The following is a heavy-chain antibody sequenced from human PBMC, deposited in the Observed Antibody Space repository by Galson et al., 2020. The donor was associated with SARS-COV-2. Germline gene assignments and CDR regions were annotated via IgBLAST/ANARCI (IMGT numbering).Heavy chain of an antibody. CDR2: MHPNSGNT. D-gene: IGHD2-2*01. V-gene: IGHV1-8*01. CDR3: ARGGELVCCSSTSCVHYYYYMDV. Sequence: ASVTVSCKASGYTFTSYDINWVRQATGQGLEWMGWMHPNSGNTGYAQKFQGRVTMTRNTSISTAYMELSSLRSEDTAVYYCARGGELVCCSSTSCVHYYYYMDVWGKGTTVTGSS. J-gene: IGHJ6*03. CDR1: GYTFTSYD.